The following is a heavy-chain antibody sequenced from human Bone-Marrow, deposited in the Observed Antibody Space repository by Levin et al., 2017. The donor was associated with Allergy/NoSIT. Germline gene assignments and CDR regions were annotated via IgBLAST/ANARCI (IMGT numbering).Heavy chain of an antibody. CDR3: ARDSGGHYSFDY. Sequence: GGSLRLSCAASGFIFRDYYMSWIRQAPGKSLEWVSYISGSGSNINYADSVKGRFTISRDNTKNSLFLEMKNLRVEDTAGYYCARDSGGHYSFDYWGQGTLLTVSS. V-gene: IGHV3-11*01. CDR1: GFIFRDYY. D-gene: IGHD2-15*01. CDR2: ISGSGSNI. J-gene: IGHJ4*02.